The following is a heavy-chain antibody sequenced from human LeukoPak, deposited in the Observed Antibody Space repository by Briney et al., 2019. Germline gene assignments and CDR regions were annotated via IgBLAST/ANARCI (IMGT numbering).Heavy chain of an antibody. CDR2: LFYSGTT. Sequence: PSETLSLTCTVSGGSIGETTYFWAWVRQPPGKGPEWIGSLFYSGTTYYNPSLKSRVTISVDTTNNQFSLKLTSMTAADTAVYYCARGVGRFSSNLVYWGQGTLVTVSS. CDR1: GGSIGETTYF. D-gene: IGHD1-26*01. CDR3: ARGVGRFSSNLVY. V-gene: IGHV4-39*07. J-gene: IGHJ4*02.